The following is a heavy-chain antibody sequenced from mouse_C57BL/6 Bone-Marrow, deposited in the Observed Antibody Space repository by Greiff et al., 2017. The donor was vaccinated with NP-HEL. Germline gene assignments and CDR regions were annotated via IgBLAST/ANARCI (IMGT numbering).Heavy chain of an antibody. Sequence: EVQRVESGGGLVQPGGSLSLSCAASGFTFTDYYMSWVRQPPGKALEWLGFIRNKANGYTTEYSASVKGRFTISRDNSQSILYLQMNALRAEDSATYYCASHDYDDAMDYWGQGTSVTVSS. D-gene: IGHD2-4*01. V-gene: IGHV7-3*01. CDR2: IRNKANGYTT. CDR3: ASHDYDDAMDY. CDR1: GFTFTDYY. J-gene: IGHJ4*01.